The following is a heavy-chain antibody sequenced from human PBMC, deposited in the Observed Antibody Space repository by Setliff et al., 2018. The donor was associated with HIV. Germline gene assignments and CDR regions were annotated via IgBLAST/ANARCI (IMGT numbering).Heavy chain of an antibody. V-gene: IGHV1-18*01. CDR2: ISAYIGDT. CDR1: GYPFDSYG. D-gene: IGHD3-22*01. J-gene: IGHJ4*02. CDR3: ARAVGGSTYFDYSGYQDF. Sequence: ASVKVSCKTSGYPFDSYGISWVRQAPGQGLEWMGWISAYIGDTKYAQRFQGRVTMTTDPSTPTAYKELRSLKSADTAVYYCARAVGGSTYFDYSGYQDFWGQGTRVTVSS.